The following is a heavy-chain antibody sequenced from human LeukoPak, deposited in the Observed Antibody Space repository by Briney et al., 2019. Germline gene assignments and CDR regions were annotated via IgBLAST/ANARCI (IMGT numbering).Heavy chain of an antibody. CDR3: ARDRTGARVWYFDL. CDR1: GDSVSSSGAA. V-gene: IGHV6-1*01. J-gene: IGHJ2*01. Sequence: SQTLSLTCAISGDSVSSSGAAWNWIRQSPSRGLERLGRTYYRSKWYNDYAVSVKSRITINQDTSKNQFSLQVNSVTPDDTAVYYCARDRTGARVWYFDLWGHGTLVTVSS. D-gene: IGHD7-27*01. CDR2: TYYRSKWYN.